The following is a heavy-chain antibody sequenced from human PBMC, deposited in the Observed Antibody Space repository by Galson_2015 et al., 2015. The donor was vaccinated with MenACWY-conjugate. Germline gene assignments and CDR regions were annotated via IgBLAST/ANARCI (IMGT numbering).Heavy chain of an antibody. CDR1: GYTFTSYG. V-gene: IGHV1-18*01. J-gene: IGHJ5*02. CDR2: ISAYNGNT. CDR3: ARCGGGDCYSGWSWFDP. D-gene: IGHD2-21*02. Sequence: QSGAEVKKPGASVKVSCKASGYTFTSYGISWVRQAPRQGLEWMGWISAYNGNTNYAQKLQGRVTMTTDTSTSTAYMELRSLRSDDTAVYYCARCGGGDCYSGWSWFDPWGQGTLVTVSS.